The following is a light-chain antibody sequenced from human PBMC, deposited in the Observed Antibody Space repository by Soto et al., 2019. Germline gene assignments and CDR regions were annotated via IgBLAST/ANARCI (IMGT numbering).Light chain of an antibody. CDR1: SSDVGGYNY. V-gene: IGLV2-14*01. Sequence: QSVLTQPASVSGSPGQSITISCTGTSSDVGGYNYVSWYQQHPGKAPKPMIYEVSNRPSGVSNRSSGSKSGNTASLTISGLQAEDEADYYCSSYTSSTFYVFGTGTKATVL. J-gene: IGLJ1*01. CDR3: SSYTSSTFYV. CDR2: EVS.